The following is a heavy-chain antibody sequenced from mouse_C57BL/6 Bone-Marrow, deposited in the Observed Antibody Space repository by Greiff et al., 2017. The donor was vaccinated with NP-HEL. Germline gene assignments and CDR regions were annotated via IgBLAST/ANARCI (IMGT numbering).Heavy chain of an antibody. D-gene: IGHD3-3*01. CDR2: IHPNSGST. V-gene: IGHV1-64*01. J-gene: IGHJ3*01. Sequence: QVQLQQPGAELVKPGASVKLSCKASGYTFTSYWMPWVKQRPGQGLEWIGMIHPNSGSTNYHEKFKSKATLSVANSSSTAYMQLSSLTSEDSAVYYCARWRRDWGQGTLVTVSA. CDR3: ARWRRD. CDR1: GYTFTSYW.